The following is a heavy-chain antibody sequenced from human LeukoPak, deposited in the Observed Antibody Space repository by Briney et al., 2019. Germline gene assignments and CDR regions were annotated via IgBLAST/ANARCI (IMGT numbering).Heavy chain of an antibody. CDR2: IYYSGST. CDR1: GGSISSGGYY. D-gene: IGHD3-22*01. V-gene: IGHV4-31*03. Sequence: PQTLSLTCTVSGGSISSGGYYWSWIRQHPGKGLEWIGYIYYSGSTYYNPSLKSRVTISVDTSKNQFSLKLSSVTAADTAVYYCAREGSHDSSGYYSYYFDYWGQGTLVTVSS. J-gene: IGHJ4*02. CDR3: AREGSHDSSGYYSYYFDY.